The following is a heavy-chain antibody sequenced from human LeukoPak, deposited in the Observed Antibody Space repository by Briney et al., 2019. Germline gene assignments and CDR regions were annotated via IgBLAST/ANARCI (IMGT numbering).Heavy chain of an antibody. CDR3: AAYDSSGYYFGY. V-gene: IGHV3-30-3*01. Sequence: GGSLRLSCAASGFTFSSYAMHWVRQAPGKGLEWVAVISYDGSNKYYADSVKGRFTISRDNSKNTLYLQMNSLRAEDTAVHYCAAYDSSGYYFGYWGQGTLVTVSS. CDR1: GFTFSSYA. J-gene: IGHJ4*02. D-gene: IGHD3-22*01. CDR2: ISYDGSNK.